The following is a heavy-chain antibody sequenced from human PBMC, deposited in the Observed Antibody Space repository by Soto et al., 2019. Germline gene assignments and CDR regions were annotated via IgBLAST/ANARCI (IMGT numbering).Heavy chain of an antibody. CDR2: IYYSGST. V-gene: IGHV4-30-4*01. D-gene: IGHD6-6*01. CDR1: GGSISSGDYY. J-gene: IGHJ5*02. Sequence: QVQLQESGPGLVKPSQTLSLTCTVSGGSISSGDYYWSWIRQPPGKGLEWIGYIYYSGSTYYNPSLQSRVTISVDTSKTQFSLQLSSVTAADTAVYYCARERPDGARLDPWGQGTLVTVSS. CDR3: ARERPDGARLDP.